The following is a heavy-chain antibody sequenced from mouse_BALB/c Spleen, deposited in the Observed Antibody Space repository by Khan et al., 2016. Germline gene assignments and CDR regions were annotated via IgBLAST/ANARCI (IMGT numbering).Heavy chain of an antibody. CDR1: GYTFTDYS. CDR2: INTETGEP. Sequence: QIQLVQSGPELKKPGETVKISCKASGYTFTDYSMHWVKQAPGKGLKWMGWINTETGEPTYVDDFKGRFAFSFETSASTANLQINNLKNEDTANYFCASYCNYLYYYTVCYWGQGTSVTVSS. J-gene: IGHJ4*01. D-gene: IGHD2-1*01. CDR3: ASYCNYLYYYTVCY. V-gene: IGHV9-2-1*01.